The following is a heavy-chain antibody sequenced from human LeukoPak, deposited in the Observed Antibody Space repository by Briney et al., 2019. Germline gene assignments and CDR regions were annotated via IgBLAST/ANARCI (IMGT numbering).Heavy chain of an antibody. V-gene: IGHV3-30-3*01. CDR3: ARDRIVYDSSGYPRGNYYYGMDV. CDR2: ISYDGSNK. J-gene: IGHJ6*02. CDR1: GFTFSSYA. D-gene: IGHD3-22*01. Sequence: GGSLRLSCAASGFTFSSYAMHWVRQAPGKGLEWVAVISYDGSNKYYADSVKGRFTISRDNSKNTLYLQMNSLRAEDTAVYYCARDRIVYDSSGYPRGNYYYGMDVWGQGTTVTVSS.